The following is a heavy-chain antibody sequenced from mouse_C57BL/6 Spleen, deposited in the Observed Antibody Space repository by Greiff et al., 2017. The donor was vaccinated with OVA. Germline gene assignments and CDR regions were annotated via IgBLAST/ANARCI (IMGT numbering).Heavy chain of an antibody. D-gene: IGHD4-1*01. CDR2: IRSKSSNYAT. CDR1: GFTFNTYA. J-gene: IGHJ4*01. CDR3: VRDRGNWDDYYAMDY. Sequence: EVQVVESGGGLVQPKGSLKLSCAASGFTFNTYAMPWVRQAPGKGLEWVARIRSKSSNYATYYADSVKDRFTSSRDDAQSMLYRQMNNLKTEDTAMYYCVRDRGNWDDYYAMDYWGQGTSVTVSS. V-gene: IGHV10-3*01.